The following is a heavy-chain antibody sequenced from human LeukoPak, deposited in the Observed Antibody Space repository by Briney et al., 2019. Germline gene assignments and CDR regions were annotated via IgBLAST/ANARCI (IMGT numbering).Heavy chain of an antibody. V-gene: IGHV4-39*07. Sequence: SETLSLTCTVSGGSIRSSYYYWGWIRQPPGKGLEWIGSIYDSGSTYYNPSLKSRVTISVDTSKNQFSLKLSSVTAADTAVYYCARFYESSGYHFDYWGQGTLVTVSS. CDR1: GGSIRSSYYY. D-gene: IGHD3-22*01. CDR3: ARFYESSGYHFDY. CDR2: IYDSGST. J-gene: IGHJ4*02.